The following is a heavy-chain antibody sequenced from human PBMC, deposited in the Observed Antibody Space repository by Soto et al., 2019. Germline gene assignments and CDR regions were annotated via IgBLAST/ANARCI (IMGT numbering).Heavy chain of an antibody. CDR1: GGSISSLGYY. CDR2: ILSTGSS. Sequence: PSETLSLTCSVSGGSISSLGYYWSWIRQHPGKGLEWIGSILSTGSSHSNPSLKSRVTMSLDTSQNQLSLRVTSVTAADPAVYFCAARGSYFTYWGQGALVTVSS. D-gene: IGHD1-26*01. J-gene: IGHJ4*02. CDR3: AARGSYFTY. V-gene: IGHV4-31*03.